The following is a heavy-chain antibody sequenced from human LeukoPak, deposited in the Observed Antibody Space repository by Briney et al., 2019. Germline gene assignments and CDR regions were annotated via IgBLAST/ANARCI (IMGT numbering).Heavy chain of an antibody. CDR2: IRSKAYGGTT. Sequence: QAGGSLRLSCAASGFTFSSYLMHWVRQPPGKGLEWVGFIRSKAYGGTTQYAASVKGRFTISKDDSKSIAYLQMNSLKTEDKAVYYCTRAGGTVELYWGQGTLVTVSS. D-gene: IGHD1-7*01. J-gene: IGHJ4*02. CDR1: GFTFSSYL. V-gene: IGHV3-49*04. CDR3: TRAGGTVELY.